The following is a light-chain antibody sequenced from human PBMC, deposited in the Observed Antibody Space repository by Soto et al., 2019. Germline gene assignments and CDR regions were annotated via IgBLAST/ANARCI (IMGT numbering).Light chain of an antibody. CDR1: QPISNY. CDR2: GAS. CDR3: QQSYTTRPLT. V-gene: IGKV1-39*01. J-gene: IGKJ4*01. Sequence: DIQMTQSPSSLSAFVGDRVVITCRASQPISNYVNWYQVTPGKAPKLLIYGASTLQSGVPSRFGGSGSGRYFTLAITNLQPEDFATYYCQQSYTTRPLTFGGGTKLEIK.